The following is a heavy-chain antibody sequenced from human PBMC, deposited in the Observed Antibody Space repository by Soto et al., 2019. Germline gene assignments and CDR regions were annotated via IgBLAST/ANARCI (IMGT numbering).Heavy chain of an antibody. J-gene: IGHJ4*02. CDR3: ARDWYCSSTSCSGLDY. CDR2: IKQDGSEK. V-gene: IGHV3-7*03. CDR1: GFTFSSYW. Sequence: GGSLRLSCAASGFTFSSYWMSWVRQAPGKGLEWVANIKQDGSEKYYVDSVKGRFTIPRDNAKNSLYLQMNSLRAEDTAVYYCARDWYCSSTSCSGLDYWGQGTLVTVSS. D-gene: IGHD2-2*01.